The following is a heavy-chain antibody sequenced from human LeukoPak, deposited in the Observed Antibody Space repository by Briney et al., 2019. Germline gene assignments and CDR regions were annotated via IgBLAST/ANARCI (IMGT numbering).Heavy chain of an antibody. D-gene: IGHD4-23*01. CDR1: GFIFSSYW. CDR2: KKEDGSEK. Sequence: PGGSLRLSCAVSGFIFSSYWMNWVRQAPGKGLEWVGKKKEDGSEKYYVDSVKGRLTISRDNAKNSLYLQMNSLRAEDTALYYCAKDMGSGNNAFDIWGQGTMVTVSS. J-gene: IGHJ3*02. V-gene: IGHV3-7*03. CDR3: AKDMGSGNNAFDI.